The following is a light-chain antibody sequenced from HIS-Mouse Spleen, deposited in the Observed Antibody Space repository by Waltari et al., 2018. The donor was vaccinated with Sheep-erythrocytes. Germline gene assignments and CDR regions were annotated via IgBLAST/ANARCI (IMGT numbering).Light chain of an antibody. CDR2: QDS. V-gene: IGLV3-1*01. CDR1: KLGDKY. CDR3: QAWDSSTAWV. J-gene: IGLJ3*02. Sequence: SYELTQPPSVSVSPGQTASIPCSGDKLGDKYACWYQQKPGQSPVLVIYQDSKRPSGIPERFSGSNSGNTATLTISGTKAMDEADYYCQAWDSSTAWVFGGGTKLTVL.